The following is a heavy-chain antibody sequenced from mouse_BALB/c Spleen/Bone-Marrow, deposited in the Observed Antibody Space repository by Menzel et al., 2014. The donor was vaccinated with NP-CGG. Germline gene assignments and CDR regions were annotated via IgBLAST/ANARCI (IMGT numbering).Heavy chain of an antibody. D-gene: IGHD2-1*01. CDR1: GYTFTSYV. J-gene: IGHJ4*01. V-gene: IGHV1-14*01. Sequence: EVQLQQSGPELVKPGASVKMSCKASGYTFTSYVMHWVKQKPGQGLGWIGYINPYNDGTKYNEKFKGKATLTSDKSSSTAYMELRSLTSEDSAVYYCTRSLYGNYVMDFWGQGTSVTVSS. CDR2: INPYNDGT. CDR3: TRSLYGNYVMDF.